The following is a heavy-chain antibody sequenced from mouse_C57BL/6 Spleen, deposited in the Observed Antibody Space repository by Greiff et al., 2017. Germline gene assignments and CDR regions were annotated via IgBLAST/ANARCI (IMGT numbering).Heavy chain of an antibody. CDR2: IDPSDSYT. V-gene: IGHV1-50*01. J-gene: IGHJ1*03. Sequence: QVHVKQSGAELVKPGASVKLSCKASGYTFTSYWMQWVKQRPGQGLEWIGEIDPSDSYTNYNQKFKGKATLTVDTSSSTAYMQLSSLTSEDSAVYYCARRKITDWYFDVWGTGTTVTVSS. CDR3: ARRKITDWYFDV. CDR1: GYTFTSYW. D-gene: IGHD2-4*01.